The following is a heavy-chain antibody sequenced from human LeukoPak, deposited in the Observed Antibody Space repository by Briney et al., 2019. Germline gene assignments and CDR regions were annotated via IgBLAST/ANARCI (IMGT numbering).Heavy chain of an antibody. Sequence: SETLSLTCAVYGGSFSGYYWSWIRQPPGKGLEWIGEINHSGSTNYNPSLKSRVTISVDTSKNQFSLKLSSVTAADTAVYYCARGPNWGPYYMDVWGKGTTVTVSS. J-gene: IGHJ6*03. V-gene: IGHV4-34*01. CDR1: GGSFSGYY. CDR3: ARGPNWGPYYMDV. D-gene: IGHD7-27*01. CDR2: INHSGST.